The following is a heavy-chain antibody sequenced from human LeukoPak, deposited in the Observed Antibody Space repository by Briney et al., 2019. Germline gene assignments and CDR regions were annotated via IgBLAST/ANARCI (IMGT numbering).Heavy chain of an antibody. CDR2: INPNSGGI. V-gene: IGHV1-2*02. CDR1: GYTFTSYY. CDR3: ARVYQPAVTDLFDI. Sequence: ASVKVSCKASGYTFTSYYMHWVRQAPGQGLEWMGWINPNSGGINYAQRFQGRVTMTRDTSISTAYMELSRLRSDDTAVYHCARVYQPAVTDLFDIWGQGTMVTVSS. D-gene: IGHD4-11*01. J-gene: IGHJ3*02.